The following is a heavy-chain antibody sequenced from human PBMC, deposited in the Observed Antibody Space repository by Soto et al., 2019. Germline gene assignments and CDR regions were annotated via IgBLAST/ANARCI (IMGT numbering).Heavy chain of an antibody. D-gene: IGHD1-26*01. CDR2: INEDGSEE. CDR1: GFTFRNYC. CDR3: ARIEIGSYDY. J-gene: IGHJ4*02. Sequence: EVKLVESGGGLVQPGGSLRLSCAASGFTFRNYCLGWVRQALGKGLEWVANINEDGSEEYYVDSVRGRFIISRDNARNSLFLQMNSLRAEDTAIYYCARIEIGSYDYWGQGTLVTVSS. V-gene: IGHV3-7*01.